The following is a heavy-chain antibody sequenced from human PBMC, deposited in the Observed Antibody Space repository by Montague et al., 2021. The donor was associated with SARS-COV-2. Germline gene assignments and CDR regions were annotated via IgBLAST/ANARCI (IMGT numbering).Heavy chain of an antibody. CDR1: GEPISGFF. V-gene: IGHV4-4*07. J-gene: IGHJ4*02. CDR2: IYASGGT. Sequence: SETLSLTCSVSGEPISGFFWYWIRQPAGQGLERIGRIYASGGTDYNPSLESRVTMSVYTSKYQFPLKVNSVTAADTAMYYCSRGVVAAPPVVDYWGRGTLVTVSS. CDR3: SRGVVAAPPVVDY. D-gene: IGHD2-15*01.